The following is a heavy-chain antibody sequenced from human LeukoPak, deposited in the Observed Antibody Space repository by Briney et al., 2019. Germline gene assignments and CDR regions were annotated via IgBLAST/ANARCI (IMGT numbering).Heavy chain of an antibody. V-gene: IGHV1-18*01. J-gene: IGHJ4*02. D-gene: IGHD3-10*01. Sequence: ASVKVSCKASGYTFTSYDINWVRQATGQGLEWMGWISAYNGNTNYAQKLQGRVTMTTDTSTSTAYMELRSLRSDDTAVYYCARGPHFGWFGELLGVYFDYWGQGTLVTVSS. CDR2: ISAYNGNT. CDR1: GYTFTSYD. CDR3: ARGPHFGWFGELLGVYFDY.